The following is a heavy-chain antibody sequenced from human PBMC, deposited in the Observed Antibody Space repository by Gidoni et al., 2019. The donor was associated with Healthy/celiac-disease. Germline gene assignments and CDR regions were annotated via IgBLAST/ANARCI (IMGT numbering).Heavy chain of an antibody. D-gene: IGHD2-15*01. CDR3: ARANRGGKDFDY. J-gene: IGHJ4*02. V-gene: IGHV3-30-3*01. Sequence: VRQAPGKGLEWVAVISYDGSNKYYADSVKGRFTISRDNSKNTLYLQMNSLRAEDTAVYYCARANRGGKDFDYWGQGTLVTVSS. CDR2: ISYDGSNK.